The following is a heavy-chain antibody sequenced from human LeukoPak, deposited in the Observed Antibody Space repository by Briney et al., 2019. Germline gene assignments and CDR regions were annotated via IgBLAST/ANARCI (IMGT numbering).Heavy chain of an antibody. CDR2: IYYSGST. CDR3: ARHDSSSWPVTY. CDR1: GGSISSYY. V-gene: IGHV4-59*08. J-gene: IGHJ4*02. D-gene: IGHD6-13*01. Sequence: SPSETLSLTCTVSGGSISSYYWSWIRQPPGKGLEWIGYIYYSGSTNYNPSLKSRVTISVDTSKNQFSLKLSSVTAADTAVYYCARHDSSSWPVTYWGQGTLVTVSS.